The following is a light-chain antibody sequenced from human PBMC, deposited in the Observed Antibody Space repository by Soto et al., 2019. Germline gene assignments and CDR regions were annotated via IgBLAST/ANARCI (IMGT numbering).Light chain of an antibody. J-gene: IGKJ5*01. V-gene: IGKV3-20*01. Sequence: EIVLTQSPGTLSLSPGERATLSCRASQSVTSSYLAWYQQKPGQAPRLLIYGASSRATGIPDRFSGSGSGTDFTLTINRLEPQDFAVYYCQQYGRSITFGQGTRLENK. CDR2: GAS. CDR1: QSVTSSY. CDR3: QQYGRSIT.